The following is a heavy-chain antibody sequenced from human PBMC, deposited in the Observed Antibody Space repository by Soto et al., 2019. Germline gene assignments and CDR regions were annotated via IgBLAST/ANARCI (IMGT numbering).Heavy chain of an antibody. Sequence: QVQLQESGPGLVKPSETLSPTCTVSGGSSSSYYWSWIRQPPGKGLEWIGYIYYSGSTNYNPSLKSRVTISVDTSKNQFSLKLSSVTAADTAVYYCARRYGYSFDYWGQGTLVTVSS. CDR2: IYYSGST. J-gene: IGHJ4*02. CDR3: ARRYGYSFDY. CDR1: GGSSSSYY. D-gene: IGHD1-20*01. V-gene: IGHV4-59*08.